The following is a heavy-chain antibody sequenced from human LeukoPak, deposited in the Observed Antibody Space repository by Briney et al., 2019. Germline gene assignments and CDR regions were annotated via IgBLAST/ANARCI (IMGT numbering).Heavy chain of an antibody. J-gene: IGHJ4*02. CDR1: GGSISSGGYY. D-gene: IGHD2-15*01. Sequence: PSETLSLTCTVSGGSISSGGYYWSWIRQHPGKGLEWIGYIYYSGSTNYNPSLKSRVTISVDTSKNQFSLKLSSVTAADTAVYYCARFVGAAHDYWGQGTLVTVSS. CDR3: ARFVGAAHDY. V-gene: IGHV4-31*03. CDR2: IYYSGST.